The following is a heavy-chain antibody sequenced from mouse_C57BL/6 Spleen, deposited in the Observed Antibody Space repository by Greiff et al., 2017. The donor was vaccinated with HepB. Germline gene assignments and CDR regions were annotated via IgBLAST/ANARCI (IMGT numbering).Heavy chain of an antibody. V-gene: IGHV1-77*01. CDR2: IGPGSGST. D-gene: IGHD1-1*01. Sequence: VQLQQSGAELVKPGASVKISCKASGYTFTDYYINWVKQRPGQGLEWIGKIGPGSGSTYYNEKFKGKATLTADTSSSTAYMQLSSLTSEASAVYFCERSYITTVVATDYAMDYWGQGTSVTVAS. J-gene: IGHJ4*01. CDR1: GYTFTDYY. CDR3: ERSYITTVVATDYAMDY.